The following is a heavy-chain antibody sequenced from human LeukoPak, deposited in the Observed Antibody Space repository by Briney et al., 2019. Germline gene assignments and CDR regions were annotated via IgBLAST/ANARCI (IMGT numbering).Heavy chain of an antibody. D-gene: IGHD3-22*01. CDR2: VYPGDSDT. CDR3: ARTAEASSGYSY. V-gene: IGHV5-51*01. J-gene: IGHJ4*02. CDR1: GYTFTSYW. Sequence: GESLKISCQGSGYTFTSYWIGWVRQMPGKGLEWMGMVYPGDSDTRYSPSFQGQVTISADKSINTAYLQWSSLKASDTAMYYCARTAEASSGYSYWGQGTLVTVSS.